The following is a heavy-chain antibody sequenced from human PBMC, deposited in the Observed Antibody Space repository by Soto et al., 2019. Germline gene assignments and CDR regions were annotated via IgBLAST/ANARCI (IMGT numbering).Heavy chain of an antibody. CDR3: AKGQLAYYYYYGMDV. J-gene: IGHJ6*02. CDR1: GFTFDDYA. Sequence: PGGSLRLSCAASGFTFDDYAMHWVRQAPGKGLGWVSGSSWTTGSIGYADSVKGRCTISRDNAKNSLYLQMNSLRAEDTALYYCAKGQLAYYYYYGMDVWGQGTTVTVSS. V-gene: IGHV3-9*01. D-gene: IGHD6-13*01. CDR2: SSWTTGSI.